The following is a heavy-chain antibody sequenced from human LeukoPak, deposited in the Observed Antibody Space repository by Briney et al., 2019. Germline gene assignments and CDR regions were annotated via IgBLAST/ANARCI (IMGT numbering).Heavy chain of an antibody. V-gene: IGHV1-8*01. D-gene: IGHD6-19*01. CDR1: GYTFTNND. CDR2: VSPDSGDT. Sequence: ASVKVSCKASGYTFTNNDINWVRQATGQGLEWMGWVSPDSGDTGYASKFQGRVTMTTNTSINTAYLELSSLTPEDTATYYCARGRAAGDWGQGTLITVSS. J-gene: IGHJ4*02. CDR3: ARGRAAGD.